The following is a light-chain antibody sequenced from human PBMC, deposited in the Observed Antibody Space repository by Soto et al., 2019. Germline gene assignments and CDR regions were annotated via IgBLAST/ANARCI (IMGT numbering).Light chain of an antibody. CDR3: QQSYYTPLT. CDR2: AAS. V-gene: IGKV1-39*01. J-gene: IGKJ4*01. Sequence: DIQMTQSPSSLSASVGDRVTITCRASQSIGSYLNWYQQAPGRAPKFLISAASSLHSGVPSRFSGSGSGTDFSLTISSLQPEDFATYFCQQSYYTPLTFGGGTKVDIK. CDR1: QSIGSY.